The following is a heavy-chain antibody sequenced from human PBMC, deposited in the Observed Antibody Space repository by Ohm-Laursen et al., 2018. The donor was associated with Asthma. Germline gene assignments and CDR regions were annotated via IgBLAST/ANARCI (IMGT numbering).Heavy chain of an antibody. CDR2: IWYDGSNK. Sequence: SLRLSCAASGFTFSSYGMHWVRQAPGKGLEWVAVIWYDGSNKYYADSVKGRFTISRDNSKNTLYLQMNSLRAEDTAVYYCARAWVTTVTPLDYWGQGTLVTVSS. CDR1: GFTFSSYG. V-gene: IGHV3-33*01. J-gene: IGHJ4*02. CDR3: ARAWVTTVTPLDY. D-gene: IGHD4-17*01.